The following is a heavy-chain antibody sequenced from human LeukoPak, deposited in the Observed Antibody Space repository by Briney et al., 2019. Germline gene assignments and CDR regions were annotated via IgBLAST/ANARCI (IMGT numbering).Heavy chain of an antibody. CDR1: GGSISSTSNY. V-gene: IGHV4-39*07. CDR3: ARDGDHSNYDPSEF. D-gene: IGHD4-11*01. Sequence: PSETLSLTCTVSGGSISSTSNYWGWIRQPPGTGLEWVGTIYYSGNTYYNPSLKSRVTISIDTPKNQFSLKVSSVTAADTAVYYCARDGDHSNYDPSEFWGQGILVTVSS. CDR2: IYYSGNT. J-gene: IGHJ4*02.